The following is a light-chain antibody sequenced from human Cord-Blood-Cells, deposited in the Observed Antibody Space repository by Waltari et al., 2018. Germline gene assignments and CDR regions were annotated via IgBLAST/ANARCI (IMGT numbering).Light chain of an antibody. CDR3: QVWDSSSDHPV. J-gene: IGLJ2*01. Sequence: SYVLTQPPSVSVAPGKTARITCGGNNIGSKSVHWYQQKPGQAPVLVVYDDRARPSGVPERFSGSNSGNTATLTISRVEAGDEADYYCQVWDSSSDHPVYGGGTKLTVL. V-gene: IGLV3-21*03. CDR1: NIGSKS. CDR2: DDR.